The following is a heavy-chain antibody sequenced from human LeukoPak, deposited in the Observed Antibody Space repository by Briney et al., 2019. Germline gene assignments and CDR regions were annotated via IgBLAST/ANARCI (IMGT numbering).Heavy chain of an antibody. J-gene: IGHJ4*02. D-gene: IGHD3-3*01. CDR2: ISGSGGST. CDR3: AKDYDFWSGYYPHLGY. Sequence: GRSLRLSCAASGFTFSSYAMSWVRQAPGKGLEWVSAISGSGGSTYYADSVKGRFTISRDNSKNTLYLQMNSLRAEDTAVYYCAKDYDFWSGYYPHLGYWGQGTLVTVSS. V-gene: IGHV3-23*01. CDR1: GFTFSSYA.